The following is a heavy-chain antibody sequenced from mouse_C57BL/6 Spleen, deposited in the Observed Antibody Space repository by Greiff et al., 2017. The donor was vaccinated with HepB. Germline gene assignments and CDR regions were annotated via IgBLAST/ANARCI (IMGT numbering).Heavy chain of an antibody. V-gene: IGHV5-4*03. CDR1: GFTFSSYA. CDR3: ARGNYYGSSFYWYFDV. Sequence: EVKVVESGGGLVKPGGSLKLSCAASGFTFSSYAMSWVRQTPEKRLEWVATISDGGSYTYYPDNVKGRFTISRDNAKNNLYLQMSHLKSEDTAMYYCARGNYYGSSFYWYFDVWGTGTTVTVSS. CDR2: ISDGGSYT. D-gene: IGHD1-1*01. J-gene: IGHJ1*03.